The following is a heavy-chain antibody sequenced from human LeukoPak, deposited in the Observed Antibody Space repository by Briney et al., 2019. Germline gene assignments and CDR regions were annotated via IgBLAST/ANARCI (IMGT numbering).Heavy chain of an antibody. CDR2: IYYSGST. V-gene: IGHV4-59*01. CDR1: GGSMSYYY. CDR3: ARQSHLDSGGYQDAFDI. D-gene: IGHD3-22*01. J-gene: IGHJ3*02. Sequence: PSETLSLTCTVSGGSMSYYYWSWIRQPPGKGLQWLGYIYYSGSTNYSPSLRSRVSMSVETSKNQFSLKLSAVTAADTAVYYCARQSHLDSGGYQDAFDIWGQGTMVTVSS.